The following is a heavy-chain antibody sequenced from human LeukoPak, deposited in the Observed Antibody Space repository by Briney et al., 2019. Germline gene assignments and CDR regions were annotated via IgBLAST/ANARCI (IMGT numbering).Heavy chain of an antibody. CDR3: ARGRGAAGTWFVHADY. V-gene: IGHV4-61*01. CDR1: GDSGASSGSYW. CDR2: VHSSGST. D-gene: IGHD6-13*01. J-gene: IGHJ4*02. Sequence: SETLSLTCDVSGDSGASSGSYWSGWFRQPPGKGLEWIGYVHSSGSTKYNSSLGSRVTISMDTSRNQFSLKLSSVTAADTAVYYCARGRGAAGTWFVHADYWGQGTLVTVPS.